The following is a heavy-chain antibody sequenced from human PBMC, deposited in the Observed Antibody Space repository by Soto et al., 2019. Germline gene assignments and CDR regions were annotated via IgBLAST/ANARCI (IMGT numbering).Heavy chain of an antibody. Sequence: SVKVSCKASGGTFSSYAISWVRQAPGQGLEWMGGIIPIFGTANYAQKFQGRVTITADESTSTAYMELSSLRSEDTAVYYCARHIRKYGSGAPNSFEPSGQGTLVTVSS. CDR3: ARHIRKYGSGAPNSFEP. CDR2: IIPIFGTA. CDR1: GGTFSSYA. V-gene: IGHV1-69*13. D-gene: IGHD3-10*01. J-gene: IGHJ5*02.